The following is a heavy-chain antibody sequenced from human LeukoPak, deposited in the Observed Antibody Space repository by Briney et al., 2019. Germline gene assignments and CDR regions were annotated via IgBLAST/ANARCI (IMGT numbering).Heavy chain of an antibody. D-gene: IGHD1-26*01. CDR2: ISSSSSTI. Sequence: GGSLRLSCAASGFTFSSYSMNWVRQAPGKGLEWVSYISSSSSTIYYADSVKGRFTISRDNAKNSLYLQMNSLRAEDTAVYYCARGPPTIYWGGATTSNFDYWGQGTLVTVSS. CDR3: ARGPPTIYWGGATTSNFDY. J-gene: IGHJ4*02. V-gene: IGHV3-48*01. CDR1: GFTFSSYS.